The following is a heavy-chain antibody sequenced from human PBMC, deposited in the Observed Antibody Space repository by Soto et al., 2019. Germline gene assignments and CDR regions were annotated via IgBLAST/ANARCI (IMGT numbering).Heavy chain of an antibody. CDR1: GYPFTDYY. J-gene: IGHJ5*02. V-gene: IGHV1-2*04. Sequence: QVQLVQSGAEVRKPGASVKISCKASGYPFTDYYIHWVRQAPGQGLEWIGWINPNRGGSNSAQKFQGWVTMTRDTSTNTAYMEVSSLKSDDTAVYYWARAAFCTDGRCHNWYDPWGQGSLVIVS. D-gene: IGHD2-8*01. CDR2: INPNRGGS. CDR3: ARAAFCTDGRCHNWYDP.